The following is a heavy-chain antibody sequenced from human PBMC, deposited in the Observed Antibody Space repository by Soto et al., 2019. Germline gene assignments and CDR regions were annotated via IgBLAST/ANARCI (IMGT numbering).Heavy chain of an antibody. D-gene: IGHD3-10*01. CDR3: MNLYSYGSGSYYK. Sequence: EVQLLESGGGLVQPGGSLRLSCAASGFTFSTYAMSWVRQAPGKGLEWVSGMSGSGGSTYYADSVKGRFTISRDNSKNTLYLKMNSLRAEDTAVYYCMNLYSYGSGSYYKWGQGTLVTVSS. V-gene: IGHV3-23*01. CDR1: GFTFSTYA. J-gene: IGHJ4*02. CDR2: MSGSGGST.